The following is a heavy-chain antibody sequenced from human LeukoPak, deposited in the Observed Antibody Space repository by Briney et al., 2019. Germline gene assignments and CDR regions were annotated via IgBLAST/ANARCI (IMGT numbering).Heavy chain of an antibody. CDR1: GYTLTEIS. Sequence: ASVKVSCKVSGYTLTEISIHWVRQAAGKGPEWMGGSDPEDGKTSYAQKFQAGVTMTEDTSTDTAYMELSSLMAEDTAVYYCATYPWYGNSANHPFDVWGQGTMVTVSS. V-gene: IGHV1-24*01. J-gene: IGHJ3*01. D-gene: IGHD4-23*01. CDR3: ATYPWYGNSANHPFDV. CDR2: SDPEDGKT.